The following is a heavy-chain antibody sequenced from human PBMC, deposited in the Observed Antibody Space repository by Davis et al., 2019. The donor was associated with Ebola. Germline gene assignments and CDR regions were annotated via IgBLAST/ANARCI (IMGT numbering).Heavy chain of an antibody. V-gene: IGHV4-34*01. J-gene: IGHJ5*02. D-gene: IGHD5-12*01. CDR1: GGSFSGYY. CDR2: INHSGST. CDR3: ARGRHSGYEYGIQLSRRSSNWFDP. Sequence: PSETLSLTCAVYGGSFSGYYWSWIRQPPGKGLEWIGEINHSGSTNYNPSLKSRVTISVDTSKNQFSMKLSSVTAAATPVYYCARGRHSGYEYGIQLSRRSSNWFDPWGQGTLVTVSS.